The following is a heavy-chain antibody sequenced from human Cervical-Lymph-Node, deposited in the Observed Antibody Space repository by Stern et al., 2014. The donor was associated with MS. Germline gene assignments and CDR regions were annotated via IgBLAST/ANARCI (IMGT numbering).Heavy chain of an antibody. J-gene: IGHJ4*02. CDR2: ISSTGTYI. CDR1: GFTFSDYS. V-gene: IGHV3-21*01. D-gene: IGHD4-17*01. CDR3: ATDLMTTVTTIEY. Sequence: VQLVQSGGGLVKPGGSLRLSCVASGFTFSDYSVNWVRQAPGKGLEWVSSISSTGTYIYYADSVKGRLTISRDNAKNSLYLQMNSLRAEDTAVYYCATDLMTTVTTIEYWGQGALVTVSS.